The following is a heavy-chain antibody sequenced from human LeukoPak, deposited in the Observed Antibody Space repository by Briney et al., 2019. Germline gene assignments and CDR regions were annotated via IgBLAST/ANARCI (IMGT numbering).Heavy chain of an antibody. Sequence: GASVKVSCMASGYIFTSYYMHWVRQAPGQGLEWMGIINPSGGSTSYAQKFQGRVTMTRDMSTSTVYMELSSLRSEDTAVYYCARDAAPWGFCDYWGQGTLVTVSS. CDR1: GYIFTSYY. V-gene: IGHV1-46*01. CDR2: INPSGGST. J-gene: IGHJ4*02. D-gene: IGHD7-27*01. CDR3: ARDAAPWGFCDY.